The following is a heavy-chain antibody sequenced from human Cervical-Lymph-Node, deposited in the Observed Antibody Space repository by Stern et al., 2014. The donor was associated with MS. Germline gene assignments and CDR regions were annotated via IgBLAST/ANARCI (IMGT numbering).Heavy chain of an antibody. CDR2: IKGDGSET. Sequence: EVQLVESGGGLVQPGGSLRLSCAASGFNFSKSWMHWLRQAPGKGLVWVSRIKGDGSETAYADSVKGRFTISRDNANSTLYLQMSSLRVEDTAVYYCATSPPAKGGFDFWGQGTLLTVSA. CDR3: ATSPPAKGGFDF. D-gene: IGHD2-2*01. CDR1: GFNFSKSW. V-gene: IGHV3-74*01. J-gene: IGHJ4*02.